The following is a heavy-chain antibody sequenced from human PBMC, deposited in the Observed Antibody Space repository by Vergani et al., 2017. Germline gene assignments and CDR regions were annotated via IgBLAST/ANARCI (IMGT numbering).Heavy chain of an antibody. D-gene: IGHD3-3*01. V-gene: IGHV3-74*01. Sequence: EVELVESGGGLVQPGGSLRLSCAASGFTFNEYWMHWARQVPGKGLVWVSGMNGDGDTISYADSVKGRFTISRDNAKNTLFLQMNSLRAEDTVVYYCARARKFRFGVVWENWFDPWGQGTLVTVSS. CDR3: ARARKFRFGVVWENWFDP. J-gene: IGHJ5*02. CDR2: MNGDGDTI. CDR1: GFTFNEYW.